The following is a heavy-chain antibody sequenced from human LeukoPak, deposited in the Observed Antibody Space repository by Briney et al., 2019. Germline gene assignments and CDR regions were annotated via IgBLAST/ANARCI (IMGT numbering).Heavy chain of an antibody. V-gene: IGHV4-31*03. D-gene: IGHD2-15*01. CDR2: IYYSGST. Sequence: SETLSLTCTVSGGSISSGGYYWSWIRQHPGKGLEWIGYIYYSGSTYYNPSLKSRVTISVDTSKNQFSLKLSSVTAADTAVYYCAKAPGRYCSGGSCYSLDYWGQGTLVTVSS. J-gene: IGHJ4*02. CDR3: AKAPGRYCSGGSCYSLDY. CDR1: GGSISSGGYY.